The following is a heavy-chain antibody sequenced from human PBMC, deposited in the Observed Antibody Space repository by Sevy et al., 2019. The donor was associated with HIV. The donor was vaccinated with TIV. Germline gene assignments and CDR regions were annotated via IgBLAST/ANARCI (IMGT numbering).Heavy chain of an antibody. CDR3: AKTIDSGGGVVPAANYYYYGMDV. Sequence: GGSLRLSCAASGFTFSSYWMHWVRQAPGKGLEWVSAINGKGRSTHYADSVEGRFTISRDNSKNTLYLQMNSLRAEDTAVYYCAKTIDSGGGVVPAANYYYYGMDVWGQGTTVTVSS. V-gene: IGHV3-23*01. D-gene: IGHD2-2*01. CDR2: INGKGRST. CDR1: GFTFSSYW. J-gene: IGHJ6*02.